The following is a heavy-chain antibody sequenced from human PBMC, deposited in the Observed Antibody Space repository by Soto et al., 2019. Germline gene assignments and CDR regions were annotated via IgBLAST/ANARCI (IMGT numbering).Heavy chain of an antibody. V-gene: IGHV2-5*02. Sequence: QITLKESGPTLVKPTQTLTLTCTFSGFSFTTSGVGVGWVRQPPGKALEWLALLYWDDDKRYSSSLKSRLTTSKNXSKNQVVLTMTNMDPVDTATYYCAHRPGEGNGRASYYGMDVWGQGPTVTVSS. CDR3: AHRPGEGNGRASYYGMDV. D-gene: IGHD1-26*01. J-gene: IGHJ6*02. CDR1: GFSFTTSGVG. CDR2: LYWDDDK.